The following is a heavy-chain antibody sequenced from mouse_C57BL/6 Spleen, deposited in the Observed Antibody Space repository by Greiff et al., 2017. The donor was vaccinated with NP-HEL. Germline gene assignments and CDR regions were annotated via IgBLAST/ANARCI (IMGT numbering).Heavy chain of an antibody. CDR1: GYAFSSSW. CDR3: ARGYTRAMDY. J-gene: IGHJ4*01. Sequence: QVQLQQSGPELVKPGASVKISCKASGYAFSSSWMNWVKQRPGKGLEWIGRIYPGDGDTNYNGKFKGKATLTADKSSSTAYMQLSSLTSEDSAAYFCARGYTRAMDYWGQGTSVTVSS. D-gene: IGHD1-2*01. V-gene: IGHV1-82*01. CDR2: IYPGDGDT.